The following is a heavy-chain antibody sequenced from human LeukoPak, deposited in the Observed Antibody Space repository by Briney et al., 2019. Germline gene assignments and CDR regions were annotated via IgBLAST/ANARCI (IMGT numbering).Heavy chain of an antibody. V-gene: IGHV3-30*02. J-gene: IGHJ4*02. CDR1: GFTFSSYG. CDR2: IRYDGSNK. CDR3: AKDRSYYYDSSGYPDY. Sequence: PGGSLRLSCAASGFTFSSYGMHWVRQAPGKGLEWGAFIRYDGSNKYYADSVKGRFTISRDNSKNTLYLQMNSLTAEDTAVYYCAKDRSYYYDSSGYPDYWGQGTLVTVSS. D-gene: IGHD3-22*01.